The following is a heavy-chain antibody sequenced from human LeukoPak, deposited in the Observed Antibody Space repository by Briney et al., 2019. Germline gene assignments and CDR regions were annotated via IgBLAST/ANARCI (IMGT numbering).Heavy chain of an antibody. CDR2: IKSKTDGGTT. CDR1: GFTFSNAW. Sequence: GGSLRLSCAASGFTFSNAWMSWVRQAPGKGLEWVGRIKSKTDGGTTDYAARVKGRFTISRDDSKNTMYLQMKSMKTEDAAVYYCTTGRRLITFEGVIFWGQGTVVIVSS. J-gene: IGHJ4*02. CDR3: TTGRRLITFEGVIF. V-gene: IGHV3-15*01. D-gene: IGHD3-16*02.